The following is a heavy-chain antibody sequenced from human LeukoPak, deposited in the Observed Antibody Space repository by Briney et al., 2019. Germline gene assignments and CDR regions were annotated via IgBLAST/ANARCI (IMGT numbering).Heavy chain of an antibody. J-gene: IGHJ4*02. Sequence: SETLSLTCTVSGGSITSYYWSWIRQPPGKGLKWIGCIYYSGSPSYNPSLKSRVSISVDTSKTQFSLKQSSVTAADTAVYYCARHVRRTYHRDFDYWGQGTLGTVSS. CDR1: GGSITSYY. CDR3: ARHVRRTYHRDFDY. V-gene: IGHV4-59*08. D-gene: IGHD1-14*01. CDR2: IYYSGSP.